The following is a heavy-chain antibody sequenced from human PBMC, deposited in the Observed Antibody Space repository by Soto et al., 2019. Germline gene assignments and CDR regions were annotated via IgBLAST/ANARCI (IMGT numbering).Heavy chain of an antibody. Sequence: QVELVQSGAEVKKPGSSVKVSFQASEDTFRNYAISWARQAPGQGLEWMGGIIPIFGTANYAQKFQGRVTITADTSANTVYLELSRLRSEDTAVYYCASTKYDSSAYYYWYLGLWGRGTLVTVSS. D-gene: IGHD3-22*01. J-gene: IGHJ2*01. V-gene: IGHV1-69*06. CDR3: ASTKYDSSAYYYWYLGL. CDR2: IIPIFGTA. CDR1: EDTFRNYA.